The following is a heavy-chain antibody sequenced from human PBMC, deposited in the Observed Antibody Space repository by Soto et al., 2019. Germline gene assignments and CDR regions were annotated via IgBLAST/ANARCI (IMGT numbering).Heavy chain of an antibody. CDR3: ARERYYDFGCGYPLYSYYVMDV. J-gene: IGHJ6*02. CDR2: IIPIFGTA. V-gene: IGHV1-69*06. Sequence: SVKVSCKASGGTFSSYAISWVRQAPGQGLEWMGGIIPIFGTANYAQKFQGRVTITADKSTSTAYMELSSLRSEDTAVYYCARERYYDFGCGYPLYSYYVMDVWGQGPTVPLSS. D-gene: IGHD3-3*01. CDR1: GGTFSSYA.